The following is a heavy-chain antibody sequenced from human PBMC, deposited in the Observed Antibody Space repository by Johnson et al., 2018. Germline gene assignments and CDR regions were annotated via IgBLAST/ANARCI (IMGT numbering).Heavy chain of an antibody. CDR1: GGSISSSSYS. CDR3: ARHLEKTYYDFGSGPPTDYYYYGMDV. V-gene: IGHV4-39*01. CDR2: IYYSGST. D-gene: IGHD3-3*01. Sequence: QVQLQESGPGLVKPSETLSLTCTVSGGSISSSSYSWGWIRQPPGKGLEWIGSIYYSGSTYYNPSLKSRVTLSVDPTKNQFSLKLSSVTAADTAVYSCARHLEKTYYDFGSGPPTDYYYYGMDVWGQGTTVTVSS. J-gene: IGHJ6*02.